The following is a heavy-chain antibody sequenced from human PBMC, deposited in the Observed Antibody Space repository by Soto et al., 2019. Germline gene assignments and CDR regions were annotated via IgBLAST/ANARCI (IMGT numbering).Heavy chain of an antibody. J-gene: IGHJ6*02. CDR3: ARAGITIFGVVDHGMDV. CDR1: GYTFTGYY. CDR2: INPNSGGT. V-gene: IGHV1-2*04. Sequence: AASVKVSCKASGYTFTGYYMHWVRQAPGQGLEWMGWINPNSGGTNYAQKFQGWVTMTRDTSISTAYMELSRLRSDDTAVYYCARAGITIFGVVDHGMDVSGQGTTVTVSS. D-gene: IGHD3-3*01.